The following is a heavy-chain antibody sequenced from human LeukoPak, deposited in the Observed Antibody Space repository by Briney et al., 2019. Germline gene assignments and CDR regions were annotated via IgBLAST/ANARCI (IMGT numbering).Heavy chain of an antibody. J-gene: IGHJ4*02. D-gene: IGHD5-12*01. Sequence: SETLSLTCAVHGGSFSDHSWTWIRQHPGKGLEWIGEINHTGSTSYNPSLTCRVTISVDTSKNQFSLRLTSVTAADTAVYYCARGQWLDNSWGQGTLVTVSS. V-gene: IGHV4-34*01. CDR3: ARGQWLDNS. CDR2: INHTGST. CDR1: GGSFSDHS.